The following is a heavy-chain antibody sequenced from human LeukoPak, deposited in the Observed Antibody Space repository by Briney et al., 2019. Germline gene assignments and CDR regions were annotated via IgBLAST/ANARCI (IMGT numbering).Heavy chain of an antibody. J-gene: IGHJ3*02. CDR3: ARVLRGVTFDAFDI. Sequence: SETLSLTCAVYGGSFSGYYWSWIRQPPGKGLEWIGEINHSGSTNYNPSLMSRVTISVDTSKNQFSLKLSSVTAADTAVYYCARVLRGVTFDAFDIWGQGTMVTVSS. CDR1: GGSFSGYY. D-gene: IGHD3-10*01. CDR2: INHSGST. V-gene: IGHV4-34*01.